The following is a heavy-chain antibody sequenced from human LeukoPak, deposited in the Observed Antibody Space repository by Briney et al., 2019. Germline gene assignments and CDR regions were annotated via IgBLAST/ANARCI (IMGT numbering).Heavy chain of an antibody. V-gene: IGHV4-4*07. CDR3: ARDRADFWSGYYIDY. J-gene: IGHJ4*02. CDR1: GGSISDYY. Sequence: SETLSLTCSVSGGSISDYYWSWIRQPAGKGLEWVGRIDTSGSTNYNPSLKSRVTMSVDTSKNQFSLKLSSVTAADMAVYYCARDRADFWSGYYIDYWGQGILVTVSS. CDR2: IDTSGST. D-gene: IGHD3-3*01.